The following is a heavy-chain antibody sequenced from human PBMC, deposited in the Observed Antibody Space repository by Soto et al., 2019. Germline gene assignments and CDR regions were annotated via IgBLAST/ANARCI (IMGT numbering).Heavy chain of an antibody. V-gene: IGHV3-66*01. CDR3: ARDPWAADY. CDR1: GFTVSTKY. Sequence: EVQLVESGGGLVQPGGSLRLSCAASGFTVSTKYMSWVHQAPGKGLEWVSVIYSGGSTFYADSVRGRFTISRDNSKNTANLQMNSLRAEDTAVYYCARDPWAADYWGQGTLVTVSS. D-gene: IGHD3-16*01. J-gene: IGHJ4*02. CDR2: IYSGGST.